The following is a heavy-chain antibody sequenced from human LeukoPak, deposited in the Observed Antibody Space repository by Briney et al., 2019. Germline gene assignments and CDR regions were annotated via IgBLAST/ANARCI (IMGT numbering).Heavy chain of an antibody. CDR2: INHSGST. V-gene: IGHV4-34*01. CDR3: ARAVWGSYYFDY. CDR1: GGSFSGYY. J-gene: IGHJ4*02. D-gene: IGHD3-16*01. Sequence: SETLSLTCAVYGGSFSGYYWSWIRQPPGKGLEWIGEINHSGSTDYNPSLKSRVTISVDTSKNQFSLKLSSVTAADTAVYYCARAVWGSYYFDYWGQGTLVTVSS.